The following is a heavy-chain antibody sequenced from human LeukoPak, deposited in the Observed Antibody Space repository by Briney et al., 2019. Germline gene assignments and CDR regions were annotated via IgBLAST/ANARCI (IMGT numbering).Heavy chain of an antibody. CDR3: ARDIVGVTRAFGY. Sequence: SETLSLTCTVSGGSISSYYWSWIRQPPGKGLEWIGYIYYSGNTNYNPSLKSRVTMSVDTSKNQFSLKLNPVTAADTAVYYCARDIVGVTRAFGYWGQGTLATVSS. J-gene: IGHJ4*02. D-gene: IGHD1-26*01. CDR1: GGSISSYY. CDR2: IYYSGNT. V-gene: IGHV4-59*01.